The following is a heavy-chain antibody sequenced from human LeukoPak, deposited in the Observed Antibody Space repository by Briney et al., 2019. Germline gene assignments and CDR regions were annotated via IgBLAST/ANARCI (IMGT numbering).Heavy chain of an antibody. Sequence: SETLSLTCSVSGGSISTNYWSWIRQPAGKGLEWIGRIYNTGNTKYSPSLESRVTMSADTSKHQFSLRLSSVTAADTAVYYCARGSFDGSGYYVFDYWGQGSLVTVSS. CDR3: ARGSFDGSGYYVFDY. D-gene: IGHD3-22*01. V-gene: IGHV4-4*07. CDR2: IYNTGNT. J-gene: IGHJ4*02. CDR1: GGSISTNY.